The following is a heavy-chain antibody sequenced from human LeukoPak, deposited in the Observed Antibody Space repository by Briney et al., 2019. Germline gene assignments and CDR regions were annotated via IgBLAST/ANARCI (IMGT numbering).Heavy chain of an antibody. CDR1: GYTFTSYY. Sequence: ASVKVSCKASGYTFTSYYMHWVRQAPGQGLEWMGIINPSGGSTSYAQKFQGRVTMTRDTSTSTVYMELSSLRSEDTAVYYCARGEWGITMVRGVIPNNWFDPWGQGTLVTVSS. J-gene: IGHJ5*02. CDR2: INPSGGST. D-gene: IGHD3-10*01. CDR3: ARGEWGITMVRGVIPNNWFDP. V-gene: IGHV1-46*01.